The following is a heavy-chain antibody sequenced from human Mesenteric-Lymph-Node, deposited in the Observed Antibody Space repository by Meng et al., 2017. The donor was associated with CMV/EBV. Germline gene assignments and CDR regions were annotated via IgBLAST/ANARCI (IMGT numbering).Heavy chain of an antibody. J-gene: IGHJ4*02. CDR2: ISPGNGAT. CDR3: AREYPGATSGFDY. V-gene: IGHV1-46*01. Sequence: KASGYTCTYYYLHWVRQAPGQGLEWLGMISPGNGATNYAQNFRGRVTMTSDTSASAVSMELSSLRSEDSAVYYCAREYPGATSGFDYWGQGTLVTVSS. CDR1: GYTCTYYY. D-gene: IGHD1-14*01.